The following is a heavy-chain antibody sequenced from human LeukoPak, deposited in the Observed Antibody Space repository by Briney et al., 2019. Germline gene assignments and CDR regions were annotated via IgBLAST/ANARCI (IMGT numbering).Heavy chain of an antibody. Sequence: SVKVSCKASGGTLSSYAINWVRQAPGQGLEWIGRIIPIFGIVNYAQNFQGRVTITADKSTNTAYMELSSLRPEDTAFYYCARADSSGYSLDENFDYWGQGTLVTVSS. J-gene: IGHJ4*02. D-gene: IGHD3-22*01. CDR1: GGTLSSYA. CDR3: ARADSSGYSLDENFDY. V-gene: IGHV1-69*04. CDR2: IIPIFGIV.